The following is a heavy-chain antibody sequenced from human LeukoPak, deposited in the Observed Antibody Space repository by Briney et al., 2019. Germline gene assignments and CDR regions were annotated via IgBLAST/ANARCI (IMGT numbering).Heavy chain of an antibody. CDR2: IHNNGIT. V-gene: IGHV4-31*03. D-gene: IGHD4-11*01. CDR3: ARARSGDDYSVDY. J-gene: IGHJ4*02. Sequence: PSETLSLTCTVSGGSISTGDDYWSWIRQHPGTGLEWIGYIHNNGITYYNPSLKSRVTISVDTSKNQFSLKLSSVTAADTAVCYCARARSGDDYSVDYWGQGTLVTVSS. CDR1: GGSISTGDDY.